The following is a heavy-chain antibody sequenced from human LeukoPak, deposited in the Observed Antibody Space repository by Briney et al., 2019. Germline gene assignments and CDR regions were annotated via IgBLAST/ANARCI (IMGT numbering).Heavy chain of an antibody. J-gene: IGHJ2*01. D-gene: IGHD3-9*01. CDR3: ARGDFDWYWYFDL. V-gene: IGHV3-21*01. CDR2: ISSSSSYI. CDR1: GFTFSSYS. Sequence: GGSLRLSCAASGFTFSSYSMNWVRQAPGKGLEWVSSISSSSSYIYYADSVKGRFTISRDNAKNSLYLQMNSLRAEDTAVYYCARGDFDWYWYFDLWGRGTLVTVSS.